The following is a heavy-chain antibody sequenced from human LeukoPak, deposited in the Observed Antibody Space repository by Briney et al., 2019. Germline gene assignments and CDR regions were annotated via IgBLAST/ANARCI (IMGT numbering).Heavy chain of an antibody. CDR3: ARVDNDYYYYMDV. D-gene: IGHD1-1*01. CDR2: IYYSGST. J-gene: IGHJ6*03. Sequence: PSETLSLTCTVSGGSISSTTYYWGWLRQPPGKGLEWIGSIYYSGSTYYNPSLKSRVTISVDTSKNQFSLKLSSVTAADTAVYYCARVDNDYYYYMDVWGKGTTVTVSS. V-gene: IGHV4-39*07. CDR1: GGSISSTTYY.